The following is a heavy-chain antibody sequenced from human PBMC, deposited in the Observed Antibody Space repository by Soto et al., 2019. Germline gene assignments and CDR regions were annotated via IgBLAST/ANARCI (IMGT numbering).Heavy chain of an antibody. CDR3: VREGDDNWFDP. Sequence: SETLSLTCTVSGGSISSGDYYWSWIRQPPGKGLEWIGYIYYSGSTFYNPSLKNRVTISLDTSKIQFSLKLSSVTAADTAVYYCVREGDDNWFDPWGQGTLVTVSS. V-gene: IGHV4-30-4*01. CDR1: GGSISSGDYY. D-gene: IGHD3-16*01. J-gene: IGHJ5*02. CDR2: IYYSGST.